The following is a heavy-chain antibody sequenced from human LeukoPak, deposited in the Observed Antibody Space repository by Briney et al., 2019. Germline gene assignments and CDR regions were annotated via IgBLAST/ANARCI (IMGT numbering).Heavy chain of an antibody. V-gene: IGHV4-39*01. J-gene: IGHJ4*02. D-gene: IGHD2-15*01. CDR1: GGSISSSSYY. Sequence: SETLSLTCTVSGGSISSSSYYWGWIRQPPGRGLEWIGSIYYSGSTYYNPSLKSRVTISVDTSKNQFSLKLSSVTAADTAVYYCARLDGYCSGGSCYPYYFDYWGQGTLVTVSS. CDR2: IYYSGST. CDR3: ARLDGYCSGGSCYPYYFDY.